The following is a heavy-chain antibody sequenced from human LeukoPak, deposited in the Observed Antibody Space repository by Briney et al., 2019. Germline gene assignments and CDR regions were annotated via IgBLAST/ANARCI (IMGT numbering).Heavy chain of an antibody. CDR3: AKTRSIEYTYGKFDY. CDR2: ITNSGGST. J-gene: IGHJ4*02. Sequence: GGSPRLSCAAFGFTFSRYAMSWVRQAPGKGLEWVSGITNSGGSTYYADSVKGRFTIFRDNSKNTLYLQMNSLRADDTAVYYCAKTRSIEYTYGKFDYWGQGTLVTVSS. CDR1: GFTFSRYA. D-gene: IGHD5-18*01. V-gene: IGHV3-23*01.